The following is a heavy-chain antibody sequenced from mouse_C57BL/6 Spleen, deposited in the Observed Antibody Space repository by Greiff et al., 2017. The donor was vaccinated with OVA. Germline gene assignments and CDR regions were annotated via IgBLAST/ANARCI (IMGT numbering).Heavy chain of an antibody. Sequence: EVQLQESGPELVKPGASVKISCKASGYSFTGYYMNWVKQSPEKSLEWIGEINPSTGGTTYNQKFKAKATLTVDKSSSTAYMQLKSLTSEDSAVYYCAPYYDYDGFAYWGRGTLVTVSA. D-gene: IGHD2-4*01. CDR3: APYYDYDGFAY. V-gene: IGHV1-42*01. J-gene: IGHJ3*01. CDR2: INPSTGGT. CDR1: GYSFTGYY.